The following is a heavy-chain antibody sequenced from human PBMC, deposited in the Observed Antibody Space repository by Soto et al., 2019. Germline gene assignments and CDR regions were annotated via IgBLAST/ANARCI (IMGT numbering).Heavy chain of an antibody. CDR1: GYTVTSYY. V-gene: IGHV1-46*01. J-gene: IGHJ6*02. CDR3: AREVGYYDSSGYPPYGMDV. CDR2: INPSGGST. D-gene: IGHD3-22*01. Sequence: ASVKVSCKASGYTVTSYYMPWVRQAPGQALEWMGIINPSGGSTSYAQKFQGRVTMTRDTSTSTVYMELSSLRSEDTAVYYCAREVGYYDSSGYPPYGMDVWGQGTTVTVSS.